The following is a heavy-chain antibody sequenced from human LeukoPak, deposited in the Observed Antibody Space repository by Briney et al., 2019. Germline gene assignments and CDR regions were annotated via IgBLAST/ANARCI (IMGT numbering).Heavy chain of an antibody. V-gene: IGHV3-48*03. CDR2: ISSSGSTI. CDR1: GFTFSSYE. CDR3: ARLSQWWTIDY. D-gene: IGHD2-15*01. J-gene: IGHJ4*02. Sequence: PGGSLRLSCAASGFTFSSYEMNWVRQAPGKGLEWVSYISSSGSTIYYADSVKGRFTISRDSAKNSLYLQMNSLRAEDTAVYYCARLSQWWTIDYWGQGTLVTVSS.